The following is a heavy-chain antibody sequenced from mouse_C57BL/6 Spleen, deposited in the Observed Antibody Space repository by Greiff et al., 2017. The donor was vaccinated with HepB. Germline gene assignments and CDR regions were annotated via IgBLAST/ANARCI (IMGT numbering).Heavy chain of an antibody. V-gene: IGHV1-83*01. CDR1: YTFTDYYM. CDR2: YPGSGNTY. CDR3: RWDAMDY. J-gene: IGHJ4*01. Sequence: VQLQQSGPELVKPGASVKMSCKASGYTFTDYYMHWVKQKPGKGLEWIGEIYPGSGNTYYNEKFKGKATLTADTSSSTAYMQLSSLTSEDSAVYFCARWDAMDYWGQGTSVTVSS.